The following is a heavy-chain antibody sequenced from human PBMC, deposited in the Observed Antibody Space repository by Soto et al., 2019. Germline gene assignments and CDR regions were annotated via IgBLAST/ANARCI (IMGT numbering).Heavy chain of an antibody. D-gene: IGHD3-10*01. Sequence: SWIRKTQGKVLEWIGYIYYSGSTNYNPSLKSRVTISVDTSKNQFSLKLSSVTAADTAVYYCARARGSGSYKRYYYSGTAVWVNGTTVLV. CDR3: ARARGSGSYKRYYYSGTAV. V-gene: IGHV4-59*01. J-gene: IGHJ6*04. CDR2: IYYSGST.